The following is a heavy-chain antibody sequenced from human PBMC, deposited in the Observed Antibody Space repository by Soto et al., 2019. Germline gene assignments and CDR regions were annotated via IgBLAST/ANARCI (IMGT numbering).Heavy chain of an antibody. CDR2: IYYGGST. Sequence: PSETLSLTCTVSGGSISSSSYYWGWIRQPPGKGLEWIGSIYYGGSTYYNPSLKSRVTISVDTSKNQFSLKLSSVTAADTAVYYCARLGDYYDSKRDAFDIWGQGTMVTVSS. CDR3: ARLGDYYDSKRDAFDI. CDR1: GGSISSSSYY. V-gene: IGHV4-39*01. J-gene: IGHJ3*02. D-gene: IGHD3-22*01.